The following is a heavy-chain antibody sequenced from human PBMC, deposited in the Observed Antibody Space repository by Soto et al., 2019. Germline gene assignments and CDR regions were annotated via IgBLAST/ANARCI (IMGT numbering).Heavy chain of an antibody. Sequence: QLQLQESGPGLVKPSETLSLTCTVSGGSISSRGYYWGWIRQPPGKGLEWIGTIYYSGSTYYNPSXNSRVTISVDTSKNQFSLKLSSVTAADTAVYYCATSNWFDPWGQGTLVTVSS. V-gene: IGHV4-39*01. CDR3: ATSNWFDP. CDR1: GGSISSRGYY. J-gene: IGHJ5*02. CDR2: IYYSGST.